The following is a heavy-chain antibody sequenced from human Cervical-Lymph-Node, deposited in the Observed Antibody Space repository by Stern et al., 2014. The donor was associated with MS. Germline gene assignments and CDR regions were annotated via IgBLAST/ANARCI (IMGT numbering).Heavy chain of an antibody. J-gene: IGHJ4*02. Sequence: ESGPTLVKPTQTLTLTCTFSGFSLSTSGVGVGWIRPPPGKALEWLAPIYWDDDKCYSTSLKSRLTITKDTSKNQVVLTMTNMDPVDTATYYCAHSPRAMIVVGWGQGTLVTVSS. V-gene: IGHV2-5*02. CDR3: AHSPRAMIVVG. D-gene: IGHD3-22*01. CDR1: GFSLSTSGVG. CDR2: IYWDDDK.